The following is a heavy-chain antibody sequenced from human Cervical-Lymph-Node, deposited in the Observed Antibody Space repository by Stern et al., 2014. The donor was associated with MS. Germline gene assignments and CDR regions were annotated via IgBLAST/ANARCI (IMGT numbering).Heavy chain of an antibody. CDR1: GGTISNYA. J-gene: IGHJ3*02. D-gene: IGHD6-19*01. Sequence: QVQLVQSGAEVKKPGSSVKVPCKASGGTISNYAVSWVRQAPGQGLEWMGGITPIVGTADYAQKFLGRVTITADESTSAAYMELSSLRPEDTAVYYCAGEEGEPVAGLAFNIWGQGTRVTVSS. CDR3: AGEEGEPVAGLAFNI. CDR2: ITPIVGTA. V-gene: IGHV1-69*01.